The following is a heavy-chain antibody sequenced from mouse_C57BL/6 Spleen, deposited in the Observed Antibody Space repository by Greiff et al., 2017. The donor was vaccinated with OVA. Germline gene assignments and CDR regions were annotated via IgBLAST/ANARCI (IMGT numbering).Heavy chain of an antibody. Sequence: EVQVVESGGDLVKPGGSLKLSCAASGFTFSSYGMSWVRQTPDKRLEWVATISSGGSYTYYPDSVKGRFTISRDNAKNTLYLQMSSLKSEDTAMYYCARPYYYGSTHVPPFDYWGQGTTLTVSS. J-gene: IGHJ2*01. CDR1: GFTFSSYG. D-gene: IGHD1-1*01. CDR2: ISSGGSYT. V-gene: IGHV5-6*01. CDR3: ARPYYYGSTHVPPFDY.